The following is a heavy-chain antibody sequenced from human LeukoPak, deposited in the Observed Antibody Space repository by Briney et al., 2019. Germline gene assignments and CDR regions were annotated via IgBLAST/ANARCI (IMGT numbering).Heavy chain of an antibody. D-gene: IGHD5-18*01. J-gene: IGHJ4*02. CDR3: ASGKTAMVKRQNSPDFDY. Sequence: GGSLRLSCAASGFTFSSYSMNWIRQAPGKGLEWVSSISSSSSYIYYADSVKGRFTISRDNAKNSLYLQMNSLRAEDTAVYYCASGKTAMVKRQNSPDFDYWGQGTLVTVSS. CDR1: GFTFSSYS. CDR2: ISSSSSYI. V-gene: IGHV3-21*01.